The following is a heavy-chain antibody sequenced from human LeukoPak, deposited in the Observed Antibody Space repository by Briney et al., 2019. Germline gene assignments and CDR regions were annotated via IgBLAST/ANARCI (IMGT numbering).Heavy chain of an antibody. CDR3: ARALTKPLLWFGETFDY. CDR2: INHSGST. D-gene: IGHD3-10*01. J-gene: IGHJ4*02. V-gene: IGHV4-34*01. Sequence: WXWXRQPPGXGLEWIGEINHSGSTNYNPSLKSRVTISVDTSKKQFSLKLSSVTAADTAVYYCARALTKPLLWFGETFDYWGQGTLVTVSS.